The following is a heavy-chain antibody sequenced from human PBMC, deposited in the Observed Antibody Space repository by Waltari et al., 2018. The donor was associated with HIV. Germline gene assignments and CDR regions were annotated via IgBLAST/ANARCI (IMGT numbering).Heavy chain of an antibody. V-gene: IGHV3-7*01. D-gene: IGHD5-18*01. CDR3: ARGAVTGDY. CDR2: IKQDGSEK. J-gene: IGHJ4*02. Sequence: EWVANIKQDGSEKYYVDSVKGRFTISRDNAKNSLYLQMNSLRAEDTAVYYCARGAVTGDYWGQGTLVTVSS.